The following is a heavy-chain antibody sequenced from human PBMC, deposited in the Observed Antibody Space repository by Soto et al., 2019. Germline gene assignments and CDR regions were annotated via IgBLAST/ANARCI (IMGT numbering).Heavy chain of an antibody. CDR3: ARDLAHISGNYYSYYYAMDV. J-gene: IGHJ6*02. CDR2: IYRSGST. D-gene: IGHD6-19*01. V-gene: IGHV4-4*07. Sequence: SETLSLTCTVSGGSISSYYWSWVRQSAGKGLEWIGRIYRSGSTNYNPSLKSRVTMSVDTSKNQFSLKLTSVTAADTAVYFCARDLAHISGNYYSYYYAMDVWGQGTTVTVSS. CDR1: GGSISSYY.